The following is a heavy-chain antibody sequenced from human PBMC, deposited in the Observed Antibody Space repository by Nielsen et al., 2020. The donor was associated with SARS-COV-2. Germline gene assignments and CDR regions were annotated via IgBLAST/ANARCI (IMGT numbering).Heavy chain of an antibody. D-gene: IGHD6-19*01. CDR2: INHSGST. V-gene: IGHV4-34*01. CDR3: ASVAVAGPGFDP. CDR1: GGSFSGYY. Sequence: SETLSLTCAVYGGSFSGYYWSWIRQPPGKGLEWIGEINHSGSTNYNPSLKSRVTISVDTSKNQFSLKLSSVTAADTAVYYCASVAVAGPGFDPWGQGTLVTVSS. J-gene: IGHJ5*02.